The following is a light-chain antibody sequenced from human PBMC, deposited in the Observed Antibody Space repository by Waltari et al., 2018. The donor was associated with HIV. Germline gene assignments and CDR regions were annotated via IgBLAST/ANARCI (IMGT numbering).Light chain of an antibody. CDR1: QSVLYSSNNKNY. CDR2: WAS. CDR3: QQYYSTPYT. V-gene: IGKV4-1*01. Sequence: DIVMTQSPDSLTVFLGERATINCKPSQSVLYSSNNKNYLAWYQQKAGQPPKLLIYWASTRESGVPDRFSASGSGTDFSLTIGSLQAEDVAVYYCQQYYSTPYTFGQGTKLEIK. J-gene: IGKJ2*01.